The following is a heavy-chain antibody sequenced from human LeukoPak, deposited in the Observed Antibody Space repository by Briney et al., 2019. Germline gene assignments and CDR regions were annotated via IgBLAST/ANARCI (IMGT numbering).Heavy chain of an antibody. Sequence: PSETLSLTCTVSGGSISSSSYYWGWIRQPPGKGQEWIGSIYYSGSTYYNPSLKSRVTISVDTSKNQFSLKLSSVTAADTAVYYCARDGTGFNYYDSSGYDYWGPGTLVTVSS. CDR3: ARDGTGFNYYDSSGYDY. CDR2: IYYSGST. V-gene: IGHV4-39*07. J-gene: IGHJ4*02. CDR1: GGSISSSSYY. D-gene: IGHD3-22*01.